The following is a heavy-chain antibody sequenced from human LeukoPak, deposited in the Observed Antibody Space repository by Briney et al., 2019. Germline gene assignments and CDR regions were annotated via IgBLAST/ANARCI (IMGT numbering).Heavy chain of an antibody. J-gene: IGHJ3*02. CDR1: GFTFSSYG. V-gene: IGHV3-30*02. D-gene: IGHD6-19*01. CDR3: AREGPYSSGLSGAFDI. Sequence: GGSLRLSCAASGFTFSSYGMHWVRQAPGKGLEWVAFIRFDGTNKYSADSVKGRFTISRDNSKDTLYLQMNSLRAEDTAVYYCAREGPYSSGLSGAFDIWGQGTMVTVSS. CDR2: IRFDGTNK.